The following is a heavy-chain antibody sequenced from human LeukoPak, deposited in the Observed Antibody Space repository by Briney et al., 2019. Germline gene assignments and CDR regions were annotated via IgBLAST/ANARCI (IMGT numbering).Heavy chain of an antibody. J-gene: IGHJ4*02. Sequence: SETLSLTCAVYGGSFSGYYWSWIRQPPGKGLEWIGEINHSGSTNYNPSLKSRVTISVDTSKNQFSLNLISVTAADTAVYYCMRAYDYWGQGTLVTVSS. CDR1: GGSFSGYY. CDR3: MRAYDY. V-gene: IGHV4-34*01. CDR2: INHSGST.